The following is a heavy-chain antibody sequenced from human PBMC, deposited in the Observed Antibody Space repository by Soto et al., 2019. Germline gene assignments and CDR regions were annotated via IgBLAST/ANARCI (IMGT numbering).Heavy chain of an antibody. V-gene: IGHV3-30*03. CDR3: ARQYDILTGYYTSDAFDI. CDR1: GFSFRNYG. Sequence: SLRLSCVASGFSFRNYGFHWVRQTPGKGLEWVAVIPDDGSNKYYRDSVKGRFTISRDNSKNTLYLQMNSLRAEDTAVYYCARQYDILTGYYTSDAFDIWGQGTMVTVSS. J-gene: IGHJ3*02. D-gene: IGHD3-9*01. CDR2: IPDDGSNK.